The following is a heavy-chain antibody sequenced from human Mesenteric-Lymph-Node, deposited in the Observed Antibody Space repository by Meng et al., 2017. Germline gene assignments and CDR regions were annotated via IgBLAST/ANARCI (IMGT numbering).Heavy chain of an antibody. J-gene: IGHJ4*02. Sequence: QVQLVQSGAEVKKPGALVKLSCKASGYTFTNYAIQWVRQAPGQRLEWMGWINSGNGKTKYSEKFQGRVTITRDTSATTAYMELSSLRSEDMAVYYCARGLWEQSRYYFDSWGQGTLVTVSS. D-gene: IGHD1-26*01. CDR1: GYTFTNYA. V-gene: IGHV1-3*01. CDR2: INSGNGKT. CDR3: ARGLWEQSRYYFDS.